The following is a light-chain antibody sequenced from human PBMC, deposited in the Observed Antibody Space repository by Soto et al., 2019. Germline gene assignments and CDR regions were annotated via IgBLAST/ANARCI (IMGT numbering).Light chain of an antibody. J-gene: IGKJ1*01. CDR1: QSVLYSSNNKNY. V-gene: IGKV4-1*01. CDR3: QQYYSTPRT. Sequence: DIVMTQSPDSLAVSLGERATINCKSSQSVLYSSNNKNYLAWYQQKPGQPPKLLIYWASTRESGVPDRFSGSGSGTDFTLTISSLQAEEVAVYYCQQYYSTPRTCGQGTKVEIK. CDR2: WAS.